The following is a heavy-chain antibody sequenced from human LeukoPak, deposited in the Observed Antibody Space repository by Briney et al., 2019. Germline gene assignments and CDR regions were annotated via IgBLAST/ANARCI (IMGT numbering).Heavy chain of an antibody. CDR2: IWTDGSNR. J-gene: IGHJ4*02. Sequence: PGGSLRLSCAVSGIPFSRYGMHWVRQAPGKGLEWVAVIWTDGSNRYYAESVKGRFTISRDNSKNTLYLQMNSLRAEDTAVYYCAKGGESIGIDYWGQGTLVTVSS. CDR3: AKGGESIGIDY. D-gene: IGHD3-16*01. V-gene: IGHV3-30*02. CDR1: GIPFSRYG.